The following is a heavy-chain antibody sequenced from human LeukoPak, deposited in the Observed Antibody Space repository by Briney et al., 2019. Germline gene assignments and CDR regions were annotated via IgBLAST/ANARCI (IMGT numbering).Heavy chain of an antibody. CDR1: GYSFTSYW. CDR3: ARQCCGSYYPMDV. CDR2: IWPADSDT. D-gene: IGHD1-26*01. J-gene: IGHJ6*03. V-gene: IGHV5-51*01. Sequence: GESLKISCKGSGYSFTSYWIGWVRQMPGKGLEWMGIIWPADSDTRYSPSFQGHVTISADKSISTAYLQWSSLKASDTAIYYCARQCCGSYYPMDVWGKGTTVTVSS.